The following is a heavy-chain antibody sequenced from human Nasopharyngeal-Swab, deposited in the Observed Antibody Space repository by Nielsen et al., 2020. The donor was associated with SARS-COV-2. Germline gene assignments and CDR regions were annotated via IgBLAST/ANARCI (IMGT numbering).Heavy chain of an antibody. D-gene: IGHD3-16*01. CDR1: GFNFTSYA. Sequence: GESLKISCSASGFNFTSYAIHCVRQPPGKGLEWVVVVSYDGTNTFYADSVKGRFAISRDNSKSTVSLQMNSLRSEDTAVYYCAKDRGGRSLDSWGQGTLVTVSS. CDR3: AKDRGGRSLDS. J-gene: IGHJ4*02. V-gene: IGHV3-30-3*02. CDR2: VSYDGTNT.